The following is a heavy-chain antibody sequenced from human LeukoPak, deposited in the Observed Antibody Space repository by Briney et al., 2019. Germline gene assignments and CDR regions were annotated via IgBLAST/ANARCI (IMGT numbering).Heavy chain of an antibody. CDR2: ISGSGGST. Sequence: GGSLRLSCAASGFTFSSYAMSWVRQAPGKGLEWVSGISGSGGSTYVADSVKGRFTVSRDNSKNTLYLQMNSLRADDTAVYYCAKDRPTVYSSSWLHFLDSWGQGTLVTVSS. J-gene: IGHJ4*02. CDR3: AKDRPTVYSSSWLHFLDS. CDR1: GFTFSSYA. D-gene: IGHD6-13*01. V-gene: IGHV3-23*01.